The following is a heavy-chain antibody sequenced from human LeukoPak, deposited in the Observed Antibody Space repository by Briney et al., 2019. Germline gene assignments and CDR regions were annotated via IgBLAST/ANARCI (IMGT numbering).Heavy chain of an antibody. CDR2: ISYDGTNK. V-gene: IGHV3-30*18. Sequence: PGRSLRLSCAASGFTFSNYDMHWVRQAPGKGLEWVAVISYDGTNKYYADFVKGRFTISRDNSKNTLHLQMNSLRAEDTAVYYCAKDDRGNEAPFDYWGQGTLVTVSS. CDR3: AKDDRGNEAPFDY. CDR1: GFTFSNYD. J-gene: IGHJ4*02.